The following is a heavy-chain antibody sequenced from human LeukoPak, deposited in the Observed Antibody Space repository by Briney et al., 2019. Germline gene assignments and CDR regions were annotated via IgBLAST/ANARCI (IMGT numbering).Heavy chain of an antibody. Sequence: GGSLRLSCAASGFTFNNYAMSWVRHAPPKGLEWVSTISGSGGNTYYADSVKRRFTISRDNSRTTLYLQMNSLTAEDTAVYYCAKDRAAPATPYNWFDPWGQGTLVTVSS. CDR3: AKDRAAPATPYNWFDP. CDR1: GFTFNNYA. CDR2: ISGSGGNT. V-gene: IGHV3-23*01. D-gene: IGHD6-13*01. J-gene: IGHJ5*02.